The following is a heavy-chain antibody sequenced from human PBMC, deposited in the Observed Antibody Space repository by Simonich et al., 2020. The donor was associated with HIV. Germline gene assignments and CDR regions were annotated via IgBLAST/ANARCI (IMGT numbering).Heavy chain of an antibody. CDR2: MIWNRGSI. D-gene: IGHD3-10*01. V-gene: IGHV3-9*01. J-gene: IGHJ4*02. CDR1: GFTFDDYA. Sequence: EVQLVESGGGLVQPGRSLRLSCAASGFTFDDYAMHWVRQAPGKGRVWVYGMIWNRGSIGYADSVKGRFTISRDNAKNSLYLQMNSLRAEDTALYYCAKDKGAYYGSGSPVYWGQGTLVTVSS. CDR3: AKDKGAYYGSGSPVY.